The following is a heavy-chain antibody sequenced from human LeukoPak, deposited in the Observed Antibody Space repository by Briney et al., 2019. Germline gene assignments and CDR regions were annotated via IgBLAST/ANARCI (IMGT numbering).Heavy chain of an antibody. D-gene: IGHD1-26*01. CDR1: GGSISSYY. CDR3: ARVWWEAFDY. V-gene: IGHV4-59*01. CDR2: IYYSGST. Sequence: PSETLSLTCTVSGGSISSYYWSWIRQPPGKGLEWIGYIYYSGSTNYNPSLKSRVTISVDTSKNQFSLKLSSVTAADTAVYYCARVWWEAFDYWGQGTLVTVSS. J-gene: IGHJ4*02.